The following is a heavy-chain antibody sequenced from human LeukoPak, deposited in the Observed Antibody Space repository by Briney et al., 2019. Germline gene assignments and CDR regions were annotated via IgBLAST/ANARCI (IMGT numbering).Heavy chain of an antibody. CDR2: TNHSGST. D-gene: IGHD6-13*01. J-gene: IGHJ5*02. CDR1: GGSFSGYY. Sequence: SETLSLTCAVYGGSFSGYYWSWIRQPPGKGLEWIGETNHSGSTNYNPSLKSRVTISVDTSKNQFSLKLSSVTAADTAVYYCARVGYSSSWYRTNWFDPWGQGTLVTVSS. CDR3: ARVGYSSSWYRTNWFDP. V-gene: IGHV4-34*01.